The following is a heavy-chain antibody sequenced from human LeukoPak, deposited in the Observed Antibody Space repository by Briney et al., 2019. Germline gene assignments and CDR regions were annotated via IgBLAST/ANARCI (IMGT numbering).Heavy chain of an antibody. V-gene: IGHV3-48*01. J-gene: IGHJ4*02. D-gene: IGHD6-13*01. CDR3: AKEGRIAAGTGDYFDY. CDR2: INIDSITV. CDR1: GFPLSSYS. Sequence: GGSLRLSCAASGFPLSSYSINWVRQAPGKGLEWVSYINIDSITVNYADSVKGRFTISRDNSKNTVFLQMNSLRADDTAVYYCAKEGRIAAGTGDYFDYWGQGTLVTVSS.